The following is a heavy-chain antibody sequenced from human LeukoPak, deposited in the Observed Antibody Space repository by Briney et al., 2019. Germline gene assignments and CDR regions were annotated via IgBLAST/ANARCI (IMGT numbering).Heavy chain of an antibody. CDR3: ASRPGSTDYYCYGMDV. J-gene: IGHJ6*02. CDR1: GFTFSSYS. D-gene: IGHD1-7*01. V-gene: IGHV3-21*01. CDR2: ISSSSSYI. Sequence: GGSLRLSCAASGFTFSSYSMNWVRQAPGKGLEWVSSISSSSSYIYYADSVKGRFTISRDNAKNSLYLQMNSLRAEDTAVYYCASRPGSTDYYCYGMDVWGQGTTVTVSS.